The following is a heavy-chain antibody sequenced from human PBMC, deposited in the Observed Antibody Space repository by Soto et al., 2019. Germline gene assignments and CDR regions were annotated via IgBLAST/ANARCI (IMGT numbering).Heavy chain of an antibody. CDR3: ARGQDYGDYSYAFDI. CDR2: IYSGGST. J-gene: IGHJ3*02. V-gene: IGHV3-53*01. CDR1: GFTVSSNY. D-gene: IGHD4-17*01. Sequence: EVQLVESGGGLIQPGGSLRLSCAASGFTVSSNYMSWVRQAPGKGLEWVSVIYSGGSTYYADSVKGRFTISRDNPKNTLYLQMTSRRAKDTAVYYCARGQDYGDYSYAFDIWGQGTMVTVSS.